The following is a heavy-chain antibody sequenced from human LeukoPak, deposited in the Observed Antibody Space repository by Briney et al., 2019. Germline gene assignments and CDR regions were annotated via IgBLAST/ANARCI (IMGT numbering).Heavy chain of an antibody. V-gene: IGHV3-21*01. Sequence: GGSLRLYCAASAFTFSIYSMNLVRPSPWKALYWVSSISSTSSHICYPPTVKVPFTISTHNAKNSLYPQMNTLRAQDTAVYYCARDMPPPPVEMATIWAFDIWGQGTMVTVSS. CDR2: ISSTSSHI. CDR3: ARDMPPPPVEMATIWAFDI. D-gene: IGHD5-24*01. CDR1: AFTFSIYS. J-gene: IGHJ3*02.